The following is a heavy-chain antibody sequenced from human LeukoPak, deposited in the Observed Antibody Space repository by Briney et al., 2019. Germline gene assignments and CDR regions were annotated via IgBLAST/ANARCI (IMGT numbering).Heavy chain of an antibody. D-gene: IGHD2-2*02. J-gene: IGHJ5*02. CDR1: GFTFSSYG. CDR3: AKREVVPAAIGGWFDP. Sequence: PGGSLRLSCAASGFTFSSYGMHWVRQAPGKGLEWVAFIRYDGSNKYYADSVKGRFTISRDNSKNTLYLQMNRLRAEDTAVYYCAKREVVPAAIGGWFDPWGQGTLVTVSS. CDR2: IRYDGSNK. V-gene: IGHV3-30*02.